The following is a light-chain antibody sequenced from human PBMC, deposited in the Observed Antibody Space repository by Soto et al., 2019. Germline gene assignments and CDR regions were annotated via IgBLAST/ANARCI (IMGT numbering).Light chain of an antibody. CDR3: AAWDDSLNGLL. V-gene: IGLV1-44*01. Sequence: QSVLTQPPSASGTPGQRVTISCSGSSSNIGSNPVNWYQQLPGTAPKLLIYSNTQRPSGVPDRFSGSKSGTSASLAISGLQSEDEADYYCAAWDDSLNGLLFGGGTKLTVL. J-gene: IGLJ2*01. CDR2: SNT. CDR1: SSNIGSNP.